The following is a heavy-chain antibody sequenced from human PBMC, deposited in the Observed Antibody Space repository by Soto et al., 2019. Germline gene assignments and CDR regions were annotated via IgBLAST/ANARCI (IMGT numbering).Heavy chain of an antibody. V-gene: IGHV3-33*03. Sequence: QVQLVESGGGVVQPGVSLRLSCAASGFTFSNYGMHWVRQAPGKGLEWVAVIWYDGNNKYYADSVKGRFTISRDKSNNPLYVQMTSLTAEDTAVYYCAKGRHSLFDYWGQVSLVTVSS. CDR2: IWYDGNNK. CDR3: AKGRHSLFDY. CDR1: GFTFSNYG. J-gene: IGHJ4*02. D-gene: IGHD2-21*01.